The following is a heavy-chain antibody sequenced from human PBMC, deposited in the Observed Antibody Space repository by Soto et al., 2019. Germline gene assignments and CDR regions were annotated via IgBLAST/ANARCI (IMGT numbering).Heavy chain of an antibody. V-gene: IGHV5-10-1*01. CDR2: IEPSDSNT. CDR3: GRAYDGSVFDL. Sequence: PGESLTISCKGSGYSFTSYWIDWVRQMPGKSLEWMESIEPSDSNTRYNPTFQGHVTISADKSISSAYFKGSSLKSWNPAIYYCGRAYDGSVFDLGGKGTWVTFSS. J-gene: IGHJ6*04. CDR1: GYSFTSYW. D-gene: IGHD3-22*01.